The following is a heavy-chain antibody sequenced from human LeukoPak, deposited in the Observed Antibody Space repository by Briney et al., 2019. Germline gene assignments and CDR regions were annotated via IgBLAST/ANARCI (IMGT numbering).Heavy chain of an antibody. V-gene: IGHV3-23*01. CDR1: GFTFSSYA. D-gene: IGHD4-23*01. CDR2: ISGRGVST. CDR3: AKDLGAAFLFRNSHDY. Sequence: GGSLRLSCAASGFTFSSYALNWVRQAPGKGLEWVSTISGRGVSTYYADSVKGRFAISRDNSKNTLYLQMNSLRAEDTAVYYCAKDLGAAFLFRNSHDYWGQGTLVTVSS. J-gene: IGHJ4*02.